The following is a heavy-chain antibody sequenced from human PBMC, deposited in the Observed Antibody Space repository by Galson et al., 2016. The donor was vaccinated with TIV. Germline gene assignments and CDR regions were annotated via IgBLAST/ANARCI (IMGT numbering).Heavy chain of an antibody. CDR2: ITWNGGST. CDR3: ARVRSCGGDCYYFDY. CDR1: GFTFDDYG. J-gene: IGHJ4*02. Sequence: SLRLSCAASGFTFDDYGMHWVRQPPGKGLEGVSGITWNGGSTGYADSVKGRFTISRDNAKNSLYLQMYSLRAEDTALYHCARVRSCGGDCYYFDYWGQGSLVTVSS. D-gene: IGHD2-21*02. V-gene: IGHV3-20*01.